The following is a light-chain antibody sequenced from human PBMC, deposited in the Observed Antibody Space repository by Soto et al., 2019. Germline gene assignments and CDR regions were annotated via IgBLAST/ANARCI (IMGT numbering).Light chain of an antibody. CDR3: QQRSVWPIT. V-gene: IGKV3-11*01. Sequence: EIVLTQSPASVSLSPGDRATLSCRASQSVNNYVAWYQQKPGQAPRVLIYDAAKRAAGIQARFSGSGSGIDFTHTVSGLEPEDFVLFFCQQRSVWPITFGQGT. CDR1: QSVNNY. J-gene: IGKJ5*01. CDR2: DAA.